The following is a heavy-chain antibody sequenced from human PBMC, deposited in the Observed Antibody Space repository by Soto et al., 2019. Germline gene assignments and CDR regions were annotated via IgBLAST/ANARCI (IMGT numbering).Heavy chain of an antibody. J-gene: IGHJ5*02. V-gene: IGHV3-23*01. D-gene: IGHD3-9*01. CDR2: ISGSSGST. CDR1: GFTFSSYA. CDR3: ANPCLRYFDWLLCSRA. Sequence: EVQLLESGGGLVQPGGSLRLSCAASGFTFSSYAMSWVRQAPGKGLEWVSAISGSSGSTYYADSVKGRFTISIDNSKNTLYLQMNILRAEDTAVYYCANPCLRYFDWLLCSRAWGPGTLVTGYS.